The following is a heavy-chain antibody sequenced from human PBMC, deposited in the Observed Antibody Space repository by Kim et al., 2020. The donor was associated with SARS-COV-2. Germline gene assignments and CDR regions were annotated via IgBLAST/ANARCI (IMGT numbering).Heavy chain of an antibody. D-gene: IGHD2-21*02. Sequence: RGSTNYNPSLKSRVTISVDTSKNQFSLKLSSVTAADTAVYYCARELTLQYWGQGTLVTVSS. CDR3: ARELTLQY. CDR2: RGST. J-gene: IGHJ4*02. V-gene: IGHV4-59*01.